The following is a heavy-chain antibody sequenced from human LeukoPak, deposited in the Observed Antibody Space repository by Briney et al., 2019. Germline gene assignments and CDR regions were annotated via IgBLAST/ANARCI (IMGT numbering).Heavy chain of an antibody. CDR2: ISSSSSDT. D-gene: IGHD4-17*01. CDR1: GFTFSDNY. V-gene: IGHV3-11*06. Sequence: GGSLRLSCAASGFTFSDNYMSWIRQAPGKGLEWVSYISSSSSDTNYADSVKGRFTISRDNAKKSLYLQMNSLRAEDTAVYYCARGTMTTVTYYFDYWGQGTLVTVSS. J-gene: IGHJ4*02. CDR3: ARGTMTTVTYYFDY.